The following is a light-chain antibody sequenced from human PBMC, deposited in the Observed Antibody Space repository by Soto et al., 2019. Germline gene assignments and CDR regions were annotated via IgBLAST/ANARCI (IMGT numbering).Light chain of an antibody. Sequence: QSALTQPASVSGSPGQSITISCTGTSSDVGCYNYVSWYQQHPGKAPKLMIYDVSDRPSGVSNRFSGSKSGNTASLTISGLQAEDEADYYCSSYTCSSTYVFGAGTKVTVL. V-gene: IGLV2-14*01. CDR3: SSYTCSSTYV. J-gene: IGLJ1*01. CDR2: DVS. CDR1: SSDVGCYNY.